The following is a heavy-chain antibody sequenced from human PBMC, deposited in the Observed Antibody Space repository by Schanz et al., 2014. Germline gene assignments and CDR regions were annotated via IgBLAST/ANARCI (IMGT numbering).Heavy chain of an antibody. J-gene: IGHJ6*02. CDR3: ARARYGLDV. CDR1: GYTFTRSG. V-gene: IGHV7-4-1*02. CDR2: VNTHTGNP. Sequence: QVLLVQSGAEVKNPGASVKVSCKASGYTFTRSGISWVPQAPGQGLEWMGWVNTHTGNPGYAQGFTGRFVFSFDTSVSAAYLQISGLKAEGAAVYYCARARYGLDVWGQGTTVTVSS.